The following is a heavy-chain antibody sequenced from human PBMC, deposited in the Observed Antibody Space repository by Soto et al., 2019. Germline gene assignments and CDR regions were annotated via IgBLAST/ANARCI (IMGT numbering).Heavy chain of an antibody. CDR1: GYSVTRYW. J-gene: IGHJ5*02. Sequence: RVESEQISGERCGYSVTRYWISWVRQMTEKGLEWMGIIYPGDSDTRYSPSFQGQVTISADKSISTAYLQWSSLKASDTAMYYCARFVQTGRYCSRTSCCAINWFAPWGQGTLVTVSS. CDR2: IYPGDSDT. D-gene: IGHD2-2*01. CDR3: ARFVQTGRYCSRTSCCAINWFAP. V-gene: IGHV5-51*01.